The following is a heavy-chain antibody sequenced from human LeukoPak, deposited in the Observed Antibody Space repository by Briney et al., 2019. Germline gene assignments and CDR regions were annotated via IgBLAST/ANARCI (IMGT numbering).Heavy chain of an antibody. CDR2: IYSGGST. CDR3: ARYGLGAHAFDI. J-gene: IGHJ3*02. D-gene: IGHD3/OR15-3a*01. Sequence: GGSLRLSCAASGFTVSSNYMNWVRQAPGKGLEWVSVIYSGGSTYYADSVKGRFTISRDNSKNTLYLQMTSLRAEDTAVYYCARYGLGAHAFDIWGQGTMVTVSS. V-gene: IGHV3-66*01. CDR1: GFTVSSNY.